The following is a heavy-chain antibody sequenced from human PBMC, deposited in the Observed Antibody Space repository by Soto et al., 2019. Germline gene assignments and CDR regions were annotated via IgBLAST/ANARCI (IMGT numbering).Heavy chain of an antibody. Sequence: EVQLVESGGGLVQPGGSLRLSCAASGFTFSSYSMNWVRQAPGKGLEWVSYISSSSSTIYYADSVKGRFTISRDNAKNSLYLQMNSLRDEDTAVYYCAREVLPAAGRNYDFWSAPEGLAYYYYYYGMDVWGQGTTVTVSS. V-gene: IGHV3-48*02. CDR2: ISSSSSTI. J-gene: IGHJ6*02. CDR1: GFTFSSYS. D-gene: IGHD3-3*01. CDR3: AREVLPAAGRNYDFWSAPEGLAYYYYYYGMDV.